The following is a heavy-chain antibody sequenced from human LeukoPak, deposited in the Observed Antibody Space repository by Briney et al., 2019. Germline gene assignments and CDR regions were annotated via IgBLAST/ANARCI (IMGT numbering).Heavy chain of an antibody. Sequence: SETLSLTCIVSGYSINSGYHWGWIRQPPGKGLEWIGSIYHSGSTYYNPSLKSRVTISIDTSKNQFSLKLSSVTAADTAVYYCARHYLYNTSGDGTYYFDYWGQGTLVTVSS. CDR1: GYSINSGYH. D-gene: IGHD3-22*01. V-gene: IGHV4-38-2*02. CDR3: ARHYLYNTSGDGTYYFDY. CDR2: IYHSGST. J-gene: IGHJ4*02.